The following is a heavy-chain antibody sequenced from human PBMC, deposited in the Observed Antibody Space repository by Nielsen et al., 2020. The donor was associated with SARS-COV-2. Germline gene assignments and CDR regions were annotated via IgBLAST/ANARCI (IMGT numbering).Heavy chain of an antibody. D-gene: IGHD2-15*01. CDR3: AKERTLGYCSGGSCRGYYGMDV. J-gene: IGHJ6*02. V-gene: IGHV3-30*18. CDR1: GFTFSSYG. CDR2: ISYDGSNK. Sequence: GESLKISCAASGFTFSSYGMHWVRQAPGKGLEWVAVISYDGSNKYYADSVKGRFTISRDNSKNTLYLQMNSLRAEDTAVYYCAKERTLGYCSGGSCRGYYGMDVWGQGTTVTVSS.